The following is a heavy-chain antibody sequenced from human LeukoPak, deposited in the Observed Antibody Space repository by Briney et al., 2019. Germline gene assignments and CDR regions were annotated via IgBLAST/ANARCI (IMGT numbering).Heavy chain of an antibody. CDR3: ASGTYY. D-gene: IGHD1-26*01. V-gene: IGHV3-7*05. Sequence: GGSLRLSCAASGFXFSSNAISWVRQAPGKGLEWVANIKHDGSEKYYVDSVKGRFTISRDNAKNSLYLQMKSLRAEDTAVYYCASGTYYWGQGTLVTVSS. CDR2: IKHDGSEK. J-gene: IGHJ4*02. CDR1: GFXFSSNA.